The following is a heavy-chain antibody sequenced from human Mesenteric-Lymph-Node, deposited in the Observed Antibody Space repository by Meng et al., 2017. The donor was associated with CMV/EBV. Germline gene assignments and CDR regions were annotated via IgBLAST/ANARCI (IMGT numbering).Heavy chain of an antibody. J-gene: IGHJ6*02. D-gene: IGHD2-2*01. Sequence: KVSCKASGYSFTNYWLGWVRQRPGKGLEWMGIIYPGDSDTRYSPSFQGQVTISVDKSINTAYLQWSSLKASDTAKYYCARCGSTSPERYYYYAMDVWGQGTTVTVSS. V-gene: IGHV5-51*01. CDR2: IYPGDSDT. CDR1: GYSFTNYW. CDR3: ARCGSTSPERYYYYAMDV.